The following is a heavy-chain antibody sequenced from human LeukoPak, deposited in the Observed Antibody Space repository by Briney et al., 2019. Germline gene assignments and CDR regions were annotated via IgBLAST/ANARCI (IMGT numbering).Heavy chain of an antibody. CDR1: GFTFEDYA. V-gene: IGHV3-9*01. CDR3: AKDMSGAAVAGKDY. J-gene: IGHJ4*02. D-gene: IGHD6-19*01. Sequence: GGSLGLSCAASGFTFEDYAMHWVRQAPGRGLEWVSGISWNSGSIGYADSVKGRFTISRDNAKNSLYLQMNSLRAEDTALYYCAKDMSGAAVAGKDYWGQGTLVTVSS. CDR2: ISWNSGSI.